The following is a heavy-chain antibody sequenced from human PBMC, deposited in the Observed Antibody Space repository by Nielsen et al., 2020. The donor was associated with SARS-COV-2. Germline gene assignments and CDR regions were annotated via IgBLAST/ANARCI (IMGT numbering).Heavy chain of an antibody. D-gene: IGHD3-16*01. J-gene: IGHJ3*02. CDR2: VSHSGSI. Sequence: WIRQPPGKGLEWIGEVSHSGSINYNPSLKSRVTLSMDKSKRQFSLRLTSVTAADTAVYYCARLTAFGEPGAFDIWGQGTMVTVSS. V-gene: IGHV4-4*02. CDR3: ARLTAFGEPGAFDI.